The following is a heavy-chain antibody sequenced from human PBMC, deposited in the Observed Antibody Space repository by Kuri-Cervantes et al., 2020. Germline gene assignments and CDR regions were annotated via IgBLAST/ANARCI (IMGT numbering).Heavy chain of an antibody. CDR1: GYTFTSYD. V-gene: IGHV1-8*01. Sequence: ASVKVSCKASGYTFTSYDINWVRQATGQGLEWMGWMNPNSGNTSYAQKFQGRVTMTRNTSISTAYMELSSLRSEDTAVYYCATPKLRRSTVITSYYYYGMDVWGQGTTVTVSS. CDR2: MNPNSGNT. CDR3: ATPKLRRSTVITSYYYYGMDV. J-gene: IGHJ6*02. D-gene: IGHD4-17*01.